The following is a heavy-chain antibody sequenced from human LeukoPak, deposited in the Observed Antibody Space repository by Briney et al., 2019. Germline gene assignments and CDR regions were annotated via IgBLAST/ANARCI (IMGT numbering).Heavy chain of an antibody. CDR3: ARVQGVCNSTTCFVGNADV. CDR1: GFMFRDYS. D-gene: IGHD2-2*01. V-gene: IGHV3-48*02. CDR2: ISSRWSTI. J-gene: IGHJ6*04. Sequence: QPGGSLRLSCVGSGFMFRDYSMNWVRQAPGKGLEWVSYISSRWSTIYYADSVKCRLPIPRDNAKNTLYLKMNGLRDEDTAVYYCARVQGVCNSTTCFVGNADVWGKGTTVIVSS.